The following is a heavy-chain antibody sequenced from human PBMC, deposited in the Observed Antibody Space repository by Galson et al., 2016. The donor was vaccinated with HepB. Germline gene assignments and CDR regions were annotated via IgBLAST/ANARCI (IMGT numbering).Heavy chain of an antibody. D-gene: IGHD3-10*01. J-gene: IGHJ6*02. Sequence: SLRLSCAASGFTFSNYVMTWVRQAPGKGLEWVSLISGTGAATYYAGSVKGRSTISRDNSKNTLYLEINSLRADDTATYFCVKDGYSTSGNYYNVHYNYGMDVWGQGTTVTVSS. CDR1: GFTFSNYV. V-gene: IGHV3-23*01. CDR3: VKDGYSTSGNYYNVHYNYGMDV. CDR2: ISGTGAAT.